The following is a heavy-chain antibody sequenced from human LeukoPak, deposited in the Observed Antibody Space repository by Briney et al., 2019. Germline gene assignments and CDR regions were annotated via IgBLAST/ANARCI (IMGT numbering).Heavy chain of an antibody. CDR1: GFTFSSYP. Sequence: GGSLRLSCAASGFTFSSYPMHWVRQAPGKGLEWVAFLSSDGSYKLHADSVKGRFTISRDNSKNTLYLQMDTLRVEDTAVYYCAREGTAEFDAFDIWGQGKMVSVYS. V-gene: IGHV3-30*01. CDR3: AREGTAEFDAFDI. J-gene: IGHJ3*02. D-gene: IGHD6-13*01. CDR2: LSSDGSYK.